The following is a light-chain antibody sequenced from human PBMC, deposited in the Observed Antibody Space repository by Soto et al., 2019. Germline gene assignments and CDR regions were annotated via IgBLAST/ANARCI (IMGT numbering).Light chain of an antibody. J-gene: IGKJ1*01. CDR2: KAS. Sequence: DIQMTQSPSTLSASVVDRVTITCLASQSISTWLAWYQQKPGKGPTLLIYKASRLESGVPSRFSGSGSGTEFALTISSLQPADFATYYCQQYNTYSRMFGQGTKVDIK. CDR3: QQYNTYSRM. CDR1: QSISTW. V-gene: IGKV1-5*03.